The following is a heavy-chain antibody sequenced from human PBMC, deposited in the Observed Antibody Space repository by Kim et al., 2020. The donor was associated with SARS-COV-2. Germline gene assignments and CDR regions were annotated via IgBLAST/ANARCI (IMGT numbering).Heavy chain of an antibody. CDR2: IWYDGSNK. CDR3: ARSSAAPESGPRVHYYYYYGMDV. V-gene: IGHV3-33*01. D-gene: IGHD5-12*01. J-gene: IGHJ6*02. Sequence: GGSLRLSCAASGFTFSSYGMHWVRQAPGKGLEWVAVIWYDGSNKYYADSVKGRFTISRDNSKNTLYLQMNSLRAEDTAVYYCARSSAAPESGPRVHYYYYYGMDVWGQGTTVTVSS. CDR1: GFTFSSYG.